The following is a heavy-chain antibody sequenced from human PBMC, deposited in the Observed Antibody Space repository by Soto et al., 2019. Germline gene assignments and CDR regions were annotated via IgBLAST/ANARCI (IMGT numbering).Heavy chain of an antibody. CDR3: ARGSCSGGSCYEGDFDY. V-gene: IGHV4-34*01. CDR2: INHSGST. J-gene: IGHJ4*02. CDR1: GGSFSGYY. D-gene: IGHD2-15*01. Sequence: QVQLQQWGAGLLKPSETLSLTCAVYGGSFSGYYWSWIRQPPGKGLEWIGEINHSGSTNYNPSLKSRVTISVDTSKYQFSLKLSSVTAADTAVYYCARGSCSGGSCYEGDFDYWGQGTLVTVSS.